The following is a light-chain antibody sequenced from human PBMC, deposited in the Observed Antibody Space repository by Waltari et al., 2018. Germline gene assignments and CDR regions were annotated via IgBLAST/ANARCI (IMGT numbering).Light chain of an antibody. CDR3: QSYDSSLSGWV. CDR2: GNS. V-gene: IGLV1-40*01. J-gene: IGLJ2*01. Sequence: YQQLPGTAPNPLIYGNSNRPSGVPYRFSGSKSATSASLAITGLQAEDEADYYCQSYDSSLSGWVFGGGTKLTVL.